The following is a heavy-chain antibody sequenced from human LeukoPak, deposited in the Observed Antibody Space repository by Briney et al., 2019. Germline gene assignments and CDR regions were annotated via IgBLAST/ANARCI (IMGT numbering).Heavy chain of an antibody. CDR1: GFTFSSYG. D-gene: IGHD1-26*01. CDR2: ISYDGSNK. Sequence: GGSLRLSCAASGFTFSSYGMHWVRQAPGKGLEWVAVISYDGSNKYYADSVKGRFTISGDNSKNTLYLQMNSLRAEDTAVYYCASTIGATEWDPSDYWGQGTLVTVSS. J-gene: IGHJ4*02. CDR3: ASTIGATEWDPSDY. V-gene: IGHV3-30*19.